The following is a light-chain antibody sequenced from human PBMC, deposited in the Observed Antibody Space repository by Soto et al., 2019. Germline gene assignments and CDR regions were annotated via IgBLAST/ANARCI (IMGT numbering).Light chain of an antibody. CDR1: SSDIGAFNH. CDR2: DVI. J-gene: IGLJ1*01. V-gene: IGLV2-14*03. Sequence: VLTQPASVSDSPGQSITISCIGTSSDIGAFNHVSCHQQHPGKAPKLIIYDVINRPSGVSNRFSGSKTGNTASLIISGLQAEDEADYYCSSYTSSSSYVFGSGTKVTVL. CDR3: SSYTSSSSYV.